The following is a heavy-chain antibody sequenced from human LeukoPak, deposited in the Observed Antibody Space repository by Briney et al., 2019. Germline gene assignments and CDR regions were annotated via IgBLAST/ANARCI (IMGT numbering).Heavy chain of an antibody. D-gene: IGHD3-10*01. CDR2: IYYSGST. CDR3: ASTGGFGELLLWFDP. J-gene: IGHJ5*02. CDR1: GGSIRSYY. V-gene: IGHV4-59*01. Sequence: SETLSLTCTVSGGSIRSYYWSWIRQPPGKGLEWIGYIYYSGSTNYNPSLKSRVTISVDTSKNQFSLKLSSVTAADTAVYYCASTGGFGELLLWFDPWGQGTLVTVSS.